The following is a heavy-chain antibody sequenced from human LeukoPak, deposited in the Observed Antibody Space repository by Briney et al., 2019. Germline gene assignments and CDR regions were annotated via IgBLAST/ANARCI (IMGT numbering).Heavy chain of an antibody. CDR3: ARDLGTTVTTYLDY. V-gene: IGHV3-21*01. CDR2: ISSSSSYI. J-gene: IGHJ4*02. CDR1: GCSFSSYS. Sequence: GGFLRFSCAASGCSFSSYSMNWVRMAAGRGLEWVSSISSSSSYIYYADSVKGRFTISRDNAENSLYLRMNSLRAEDTAVYYCARDLGTTVTTYLDYWGQGTLVTVSS. D-gene: IGHD4-17*01.